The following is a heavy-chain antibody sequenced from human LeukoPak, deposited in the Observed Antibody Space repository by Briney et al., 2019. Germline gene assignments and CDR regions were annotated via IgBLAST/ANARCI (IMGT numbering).Heavy chain of an antibody. CDR1: GFTFSNAW. D-gene: IGHD3-10*01. Sequence: GGSLRLSCAASGFTFSNAWMSWVRQAPGKGLEWVSFIRSDGNDKFYADSVKGRFTISRDNSKDTLYLQMNSLRTEDTAVYYCAKDTPGFGGDDFVHWGQGTLVTVSS. CDR2: IRSDGNDK. J-gene: IGHJ4*02. V-gene: IGHV3-30*02. CDR3: AKDTPGFGGDDFVH.